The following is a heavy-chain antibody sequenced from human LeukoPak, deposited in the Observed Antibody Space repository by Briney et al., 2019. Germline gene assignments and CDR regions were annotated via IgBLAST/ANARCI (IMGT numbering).Heavy chain of an antibody. CDR2: INHSGST. CDR1: GGSLSGYY. CDR3: ARLKGVPAGL. J-gene: IGHJ4*02. V-gene: IGHV4-34*01. Sequence: PSETLSLTCAVYGGSLSGYYWSWVRQPPGKGLEWIGEINHSGSTNYNPSLKSRVTISVDTSKNQFSLKLSSVTAADTAVYYCARLKGVPAGLWGQGTLVTVSS. D-gene: IGHD2-2*01.